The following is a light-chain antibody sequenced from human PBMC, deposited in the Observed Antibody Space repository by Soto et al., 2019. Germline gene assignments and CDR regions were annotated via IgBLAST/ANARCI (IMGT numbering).Light chain of an antibody. V-gene: IGKV3-20*01. CDR3: QQYRSWPRT. CDR1: QSVSSSY. Sequence: EIVLTQSPCTLSLSQGERATLFCRASQSVSSSYLAWYQQKPGQAPRLLIYGASSRATDMPGRFSGRGAGAEFTLTISSLQSEDFAVYYCQQYRSWPRTFGQGTKVDIK. J-gene: IGKJ1*01. CDR2: GAS.